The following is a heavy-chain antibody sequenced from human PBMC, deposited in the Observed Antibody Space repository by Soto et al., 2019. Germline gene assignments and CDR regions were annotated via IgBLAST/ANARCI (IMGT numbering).Heavy chain of an antibody. CDR1: GFTFSRYN. CDR3: ARESEDLTSNFDY. V-gene: IGHV3-21*01. J-gene: IGHJ4*02. Sequence: VGSLRLSCAASGFTFSRYNMNWVRQAPGKGLEWVSSISSTTNYIYYADSMKGRFTVSRDNAKNSVYLEMNSLSAEDTAVYYCARESEDLTSNFDYWGQGTLVTVSS. CDR2: ISSTTNYI.